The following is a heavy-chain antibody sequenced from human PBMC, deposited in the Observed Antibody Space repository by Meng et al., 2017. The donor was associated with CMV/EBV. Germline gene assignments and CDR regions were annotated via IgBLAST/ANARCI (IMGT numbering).Heavy chain of an antibody. Sequence: GESLKISCAASEIAFSSYAMNWVRLPPGKGLEWVSGISGRGDNTHYADSVKGLFTISRDNSRNTLFLQMTSLRAEDTALYYCAKDRGYRTYNGMDVWGQGTTVTVSS. J-gene: IGHJ6*02. D-gene: IGHD3-10*01. CDR1: EIAFSSYA. CDR2: ISGRGDNT. V-gene: IGHV3-23*01. CDR3: AKDRGYRTYNGMDV.